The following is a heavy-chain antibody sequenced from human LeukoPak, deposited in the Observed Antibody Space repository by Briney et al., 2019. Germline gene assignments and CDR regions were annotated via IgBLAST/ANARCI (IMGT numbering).Heavy chain of an antibody. Sequence: SETLSLTCTVSGGSISSSNYYWSWIRQPPGKGLEWIGEINHSGSTNYNPSLKSRVTISVDTSKNQFSLKLISVTAADTAVFYCARVALVGTGHKGELHFDYWGQGTLVTVSS. CDR2: INHSGST. CDR3: ARVALVGTGHKGELHFDY. CDR1: GGSISSSNYY. J-gene: IGHJ4*02. D-gene: IGHD5-12*01. V-gene: IGHV4-39*07.